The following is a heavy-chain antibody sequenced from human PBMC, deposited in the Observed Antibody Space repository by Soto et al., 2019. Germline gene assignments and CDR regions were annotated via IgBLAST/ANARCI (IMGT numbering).Heavy chain of an antibody. CDR2: ISVHNGYT. D-gene: IGHD2-15*01. Sequence: GGSLRLSSAASGFIFSSSGMHWVRKAPGKGLEWMGWISVHNGYTNYAQNFQGRVTMTTGTSTNTAYLELKNLISDDTAVYYCARPPLPNCSGGTCSPWWFDPWGQGTLVTVSS. CDR1: GFIFSSSG. V-gene: IGHV1-18*01. CDR3: ARPPLPNCSGGTCSPWWFDP. J-gene: IGHJ5*02.